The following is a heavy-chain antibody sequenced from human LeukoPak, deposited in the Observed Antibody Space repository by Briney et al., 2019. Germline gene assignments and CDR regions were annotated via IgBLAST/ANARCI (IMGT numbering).Heavy chain of an antibody. D-gene: IGHD1-26*01. CDR2: LYSGGST. J-gene: IGHJ4*02. CDR3: ARAEWDLIYGY. V-gene: IGHV3-66*01. Sequence: GGSLRLSCAVSGFTVSSNYMSWVRQAPGEGLEWVSVLYSGGSTYYADSVKGRFTISRDNAKNTLYLQMNSLRAEDTAVYYCARAEWDLIYGYWGQGTLVTVSS. CDR1: GFTVSSNY.